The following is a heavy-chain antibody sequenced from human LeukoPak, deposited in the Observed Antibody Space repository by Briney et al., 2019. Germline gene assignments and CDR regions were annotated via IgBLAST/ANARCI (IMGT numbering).Heavy chain of an antibody. CDR2: ILSNDEK. CDR3: ARIQRYSSGWYDGYFDY. Sequence: SGPVLVKPTETLTLTCTVSGFSLSNARMGVSWIRQPPGKALEWLAHILSNDEKSYSTSLKSRLTISKDTSKSQVVLTMTNMDPVDTATYYCARIQRYSSGWYDGYFDYWGQGTLVTVSS. D-gene: IGHD6-19*01. J-gene: IGHJ4*02. CDR1: GFSLSNARMG. V-gene: IGHV2-26*01.